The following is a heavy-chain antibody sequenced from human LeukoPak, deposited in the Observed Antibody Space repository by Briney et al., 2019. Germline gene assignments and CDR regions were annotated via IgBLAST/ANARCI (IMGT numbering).Heavy chain of an antibody. Sequence: KPSETLSLXCAVYGESFSGHYWTWIRQPPGKGLEWIGEIDGSGSTNYNPSLKSRVTILEDTSKNQFFLKLKSVTAADTAMYYCARRPAGTIDYWGQGTLVTVSS. D-gene: IGHD6-19*01. CDR2: IDGSGST. V-gene: IGHV4-34*01. CDR3: ARRPAGTIDY. J-gene: IGHJ4*02. CDR1: GESFSGHY.